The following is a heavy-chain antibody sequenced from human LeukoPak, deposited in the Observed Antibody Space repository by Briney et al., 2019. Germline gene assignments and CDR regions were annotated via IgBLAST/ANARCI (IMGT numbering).Heavy chain of an antibody. CDR3: ARDLIKGARFDP. CDR2: IYTSGST. CDR1: GGSISSGSYY. J-gene: IGHJ5*02. V-gene: IGHV4-61*02. Sequence: PSETLSLTCTVSGGSISSGSYYWSWIRQPAGKGLVWIGRIYTSGSTNYNPSLKSRVTISVDTSKNQLSLKLSSVTAADTAVYYCARDLIKGARFDPWGQGTLVTVSS. D-gene: IGHD3-16*01.